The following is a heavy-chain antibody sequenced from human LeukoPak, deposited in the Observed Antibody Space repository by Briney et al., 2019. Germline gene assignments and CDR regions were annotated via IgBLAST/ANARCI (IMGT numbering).Heavy chain of an antibody. D-gene: IGHD2-2*01. Sequence: SVKVSCKASGGIFSNYAISWVRQAPGQGLEWMGGIIPIFGTVNYAQNFQGRVTITADESTSTAYLELSSLRSEDTAVYYCARDIRAWDIVVVPAAPRFDPWGQGTLVTVSS. J-gene: IGHJ5*02. CDR1: GGIFSNYA. CDR2: IIPIFGTV. CDR3: ARDIRAWDIVVVPAAPRFDP. V-gene: IGHV1-69*13.